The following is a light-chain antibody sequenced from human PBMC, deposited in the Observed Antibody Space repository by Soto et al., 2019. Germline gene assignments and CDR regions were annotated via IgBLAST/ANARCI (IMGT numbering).Light chain of an antibody. V-gene: IGKV1D-13*01. CDR1: QIVSNV. J-gene: IGKJ5*01. CDR2: DIS. Sequence: IQMTQSPSTLSASVGDRVTITCRASQIVSNVLAWFQQRPGEGPKLLIYDISSLGSGVPSRFSGSGSATGTEFTLTISSLEPEDFAVYYCQQRSNWPPITFGQGTRLEIK. CDR3: QQRSNWPPIT.